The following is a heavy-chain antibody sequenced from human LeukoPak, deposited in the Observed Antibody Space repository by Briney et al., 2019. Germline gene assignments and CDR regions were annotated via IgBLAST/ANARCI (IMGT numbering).Heavy chain of an antibody. D-gene: IGHD3-16*01. V-gene: IGHV1-46*01. CDR3: ARDKIGITYYYYYMDV. J-gene: IGHJ6*03. CDR2: INPSGGRT. CDR1: GYTFTSFY. Sequence: APVKVSCKASGYTFTSFYMHWVRQVPGQGLEWMGIINPSGGRTIYAQKFQGRVTMTRDTSISTAYMELSRLRSDDTAVYYCARDKIGITYYYYYMDVWGKGTTVTISS.